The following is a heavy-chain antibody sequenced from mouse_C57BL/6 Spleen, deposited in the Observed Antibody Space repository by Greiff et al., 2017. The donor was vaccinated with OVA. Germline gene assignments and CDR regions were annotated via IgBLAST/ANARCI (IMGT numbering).Heavy chain of an antibody. CDR1: GYTFTDYN. Sequence: EVKLQQSGPELVKPGASVKIPCKASGYTFTDYNMDWVKQSHGKSLEWIGDINPNNGGTIYNQKFKGKATLTVDKSSSTAYMELRSLTSEDTAVYYCARSAPITTVVENYFDYWGQGTTLTVSS. J-gene: IGHJ2*01. CDR2: INPNNGGT. CDR3: ARSAPITTVVENYFDY. V-gene: IGHV1-18*01. D-gene: IGHD1-1*01.